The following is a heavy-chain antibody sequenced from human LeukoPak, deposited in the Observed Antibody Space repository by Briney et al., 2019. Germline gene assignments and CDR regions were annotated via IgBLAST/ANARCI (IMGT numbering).Heavy chain of an antibody. Sequence: GASVKVSCKASDYTFISYGITWVRQAPGQGLEWMGWISAYNGNTKFAQKFQGRVTMTRDTSTSTVYMELSSLRSEDTAVYYCARGLELPFFDYWGQGTLVTVSS. J-gene: IGHJ4*02. CDR2: ISAYNGNT. D-gene: IGHD1-7*01. CDR3: ARGLELPFFDY. V-gene: IGHV1-18*01. CDR1: DYTFISYG.